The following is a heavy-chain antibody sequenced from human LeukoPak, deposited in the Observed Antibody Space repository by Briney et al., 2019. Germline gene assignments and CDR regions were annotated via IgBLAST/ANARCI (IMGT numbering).Heavy chain of an antibody. CDR3: ARADLNSGSYLVSDY. D-gene: IGHD1-26*01. Sequence: ASVKVSCKASGYTFTSYGISWVRQAPGQGLEWMGWISAYNGNTNYAQKLQGRVTMTTDTSTSTAYMELRSLRSDDTAVYYCARADLNSGSYLVSDYWGQEPWSPSPQ. CDR2: ISAYNGNT. V-gene: IGHV1-18*01. CDR1: GYTFTSYG. J-gene: IGHJ4*01.